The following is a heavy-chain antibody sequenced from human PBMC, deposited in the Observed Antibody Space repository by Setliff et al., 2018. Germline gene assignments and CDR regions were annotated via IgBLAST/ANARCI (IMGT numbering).Heavy chain of an antibody. CDR2: ISSSGSTI. D-gene: IGHD3-16*01. V-gene: IGHV3-48*03. J-gene: IGHJ6*02. Sequence: GGSLRLSCAASGFTFSIYEMNWVRQAPGKGLEWVSYISSSGSTIYYADSVKGRFTISRDNAKKSLYLQMKSLRAEDTAVYYCARVITFGGVIRSPSYGMDVWAKGPRSPSP. CDR3: ARVITFGGVIRSPSYGMDV. CDR1: GFTFSIYE.